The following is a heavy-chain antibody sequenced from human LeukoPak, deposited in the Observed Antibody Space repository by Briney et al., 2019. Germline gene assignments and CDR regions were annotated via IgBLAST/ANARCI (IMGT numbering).Heavy chain of an antibody. V-gene: IGHV3-21*01. D-gene: IGHD5-12*01. Sequence: GGSLRLSFAASGFTFSSYSMNWVRQAPGKGLEWVSSISSSSSYIYYADSVKGRFTISRDNAKNSLYLQMNSLRAEDTAVYYCAREGGYSGYDSDYYGMDVWGQGTTVTVSS. CDR1: GFTFSSYS. CDR2: ISSSSSYI. J-gene: IGHJ6*02. CDR3: AREGGYSGYDSDYYGMDV.